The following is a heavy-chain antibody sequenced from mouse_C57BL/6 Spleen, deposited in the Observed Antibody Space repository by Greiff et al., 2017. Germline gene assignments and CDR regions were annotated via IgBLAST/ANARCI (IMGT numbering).Heavy chain of an antibody. CDR1: GFSLTSYG. CDR3: ARNEGVYGTYGGVYFDY. CDR2: IWSGGST. V-gene: IGHV2-2*01. J-gene: IGHJ2*01. D-gene: IGHD2-10*02. Sequence: QVQLQQSGPGLVQPSQSLSITCTVSGFSLTSYGVHWVRQSPGKGLKWLGVIWSGGSTDYNAAFISRLSISKDNSKSQVVFKMNNLQADDTAIYYCARNEGVYGTYGGVYFDYWGQGTTLTVSS.